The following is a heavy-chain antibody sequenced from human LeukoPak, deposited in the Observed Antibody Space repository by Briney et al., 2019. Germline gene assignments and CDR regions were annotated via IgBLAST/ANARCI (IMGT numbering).Heavy chain of an antibody. CDR3: ARDGSNPYFDY. V-gene: IGHV3-48*03. D-gene: IGHD6-13*01. Sequence: GGSLRLSCAASGFTFSSYEMNWVRQAPGKGLEWVSYISSSGSTIYYADSVKSRFTISRDNGKNSLYLQMNSLRAEDTAVYFCARDGSNPYFDYWGQGSLVTVSS. J-gene: IGHJ4*02. CDR1: GFTFSSYE. CDR2: ISSSGSTI.